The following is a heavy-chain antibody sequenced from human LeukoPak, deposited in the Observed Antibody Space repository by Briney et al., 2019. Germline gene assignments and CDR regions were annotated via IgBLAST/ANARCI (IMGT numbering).Heavy chain of an antibody. J-gene: IGHJ4*02. D-gene: IGHD3-10*01. CDR2: ISKSGQST. V-gene: IGHV3-23*01. CDR3: ARDHELVSWFGESQILFDY. Sequence: GGSLRLSCAASGFTFNTYAMNWVRQAPGKGLEWVSTISKSGQSTYYADSVKGRFTISRDNAKNSLYLQMNSLRAEDTAVYYCARDHELVSWFGESQILFDYWGQGTLVTVSS. CDR1: GFTFNTYA.